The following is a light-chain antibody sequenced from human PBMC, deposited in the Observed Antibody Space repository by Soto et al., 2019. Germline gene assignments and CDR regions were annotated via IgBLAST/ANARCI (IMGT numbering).Light chain of an antibody. CDR2: EVN. CDR3: SSYGGDNNYF. CDR1: RSDVGSFNY. Sequence: QSVLTQPPSASGSPGQSVTISCTGTRSDVGSFNYVSWYQHHPGKAPKLIIYEVNKRPSGVPDRFSGSKSGNTASLTVSGLQAEDEADYYCSSYGGDNNYFFATGTKLTVL. V-gene: IGLV2-8*01. J-gene: IGLJ1*01.